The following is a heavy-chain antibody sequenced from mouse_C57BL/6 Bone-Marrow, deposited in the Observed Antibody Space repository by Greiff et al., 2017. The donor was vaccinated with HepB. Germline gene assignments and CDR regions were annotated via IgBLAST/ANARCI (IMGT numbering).Heavy chain of an antibody. V-gene: IGHV1-26*01. J-gene: IGHJ3*01. D-gene: IGHD2-4*01. CDR3: ARRLYYDYDEGFAY. Sequence: EVKLMESGPELVKPGASVKISCKASGYTFTDYYMNWVKQSHGKSLEWIGDINPNNGGTSYNQKFKGKATLTVDKSSSTAYMELRSLTSEDAAVYYCARRLYYDYDEGFAYWGQGTLVTVSA. CDR2: INPNNGGT. CDR1: GYTFTDYY.